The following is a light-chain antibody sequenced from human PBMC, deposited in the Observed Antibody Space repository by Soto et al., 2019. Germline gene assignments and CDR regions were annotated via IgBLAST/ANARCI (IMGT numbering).Light chain of an antibody. CDR1: QNIENK. CDR2: GAS. V-gene: IGKV3-20*01. J-gene: IGKJ1*01. Sequence: EIVMTQSPSTLSVSPGERATLCCRASQNIENKLVWYQQKPGQAPRLLIYGASNRATGIPDRLSGSGSGTDFTLTISRMEPEDFAVYYCQQYGSSGTFGQGTKVDIK. CDR3: QQYGSSGT.